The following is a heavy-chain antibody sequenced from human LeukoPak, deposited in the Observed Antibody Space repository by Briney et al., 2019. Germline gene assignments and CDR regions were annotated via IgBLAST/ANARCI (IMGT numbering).Heavy chain of an antibody. J-gene: IGHJ4*02. Sequence: SETLSLTCAVYGGSFSGYYWSWIRQPPGKGLEWIGEINHSGSTNYNPSLKSRVTISVDTSKNQFSLKLSSVTAADTAVYYCARGHRIGEDYVWGSYRRQKYFDYWGQGTLVTVSS. CDR2: INHSGST. V-gene: IGHV4-34*01. D-gene: IGHD3-16*02. CDR1: GGSFSGYY. CDR3: ARGHRIGEDYVWGSYRRQKYFDY.